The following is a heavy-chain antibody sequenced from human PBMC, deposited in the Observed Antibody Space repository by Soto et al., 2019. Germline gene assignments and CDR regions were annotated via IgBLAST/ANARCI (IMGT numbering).Heavy chain of an antibody. Sequence: PGGSLRLSCAASGFTFSSYAMRWVRQAPGKRLEWVAVISYDGSNKYYADSVKGRFTIPRDNSKNTLYLQMNSLRAEDTAVYYCARDFASEELYGMDVWGQGTTVTVSS. D-gene: IGHD1-26*01. V-gene: IGHV3-30-3*01. CDR2: ISYDGSNK. J-gene: IGHJ6*02. CDR1: GFTFSSYA. CDR3: ARDFASEELYGMDV.